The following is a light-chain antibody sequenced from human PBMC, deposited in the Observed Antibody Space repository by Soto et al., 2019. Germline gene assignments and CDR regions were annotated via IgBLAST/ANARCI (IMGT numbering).Light chain of an antibody. CDR1: QSVSRSY. J-gene: IGKJ1*01. CDR2: GAS. Sequence: EIVLTQSPGTLSLSPGERATLSCRASQSVSRSYLAWYQQKPGQAPRLRIYGASSRATGIPDRFSGSGSGTDFTLTISRLEPEDFAVYYCQQYGSSPETFGQGTKVEIK. CDR3: QQYGSSPET. V-gene: IGKV3-20*01.